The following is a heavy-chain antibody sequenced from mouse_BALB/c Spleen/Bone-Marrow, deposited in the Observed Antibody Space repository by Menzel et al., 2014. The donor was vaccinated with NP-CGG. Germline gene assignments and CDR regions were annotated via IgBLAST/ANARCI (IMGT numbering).Heavy chain of an antibody. CDR1: GYSFTVYT. V-gene: IGHV1-18*01. Sequence: EVQLQESGPELVKPGASMKMSCKASGYSFTVYTMNWVRQSHGKNLEWIGLINPHNGGTIYNQKFKGKATLTVDKSSSTAYMELLSLTSEDSAVYYCARPGRYDGAWFAYWGQGTLVTVSA. J-gene: IGHJ3*01. CDR2: INPHNGGT. D-gene: IGHD2-14*01. CDR3: ARPGRYDGAWFAY.